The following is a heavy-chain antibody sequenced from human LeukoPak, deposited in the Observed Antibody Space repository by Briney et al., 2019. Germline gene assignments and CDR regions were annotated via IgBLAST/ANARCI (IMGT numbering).Heavy chain of an antibody. V-gene: IGHV4-39*01. D-gene: IGHD2-21*02. CDR2: IYYSGNT. J-gene: IGHJ3*02. CDR3: ARSHIVAVTGFAFDI. CDR1: GGSISSSSYY. Sequence: SETLSLTCTVSGGSISSSSYYWGWIRHSPGKGLEWIGSIYYSGNTYYNPPLNSRVTITVDTSKNQFSLQLSSVTAADTTVYYCARSHIVAVTGFAFDIWGQGTLVTVSS.